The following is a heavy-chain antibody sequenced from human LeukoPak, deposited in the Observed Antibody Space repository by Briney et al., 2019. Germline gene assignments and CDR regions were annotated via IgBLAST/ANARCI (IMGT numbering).Heavy chain of an antibody. V-gene: IGHV3-49*04. Sequence: SGGSLRLSCTASGXTFGDYAVSWVRQAPGKGLEWVVFIRSKAYGGTTEYAASVKGRFTVSRDDSKSIAYLQMNSLNTEDTAVYYCTRAYCGGDCYFQHWGQGTLVTVSS. J-gene: IGHJ1*01. D-gene: IGHD2-21*02. CDR3: TRAYCGGDCYFQH. CDR2: IRSKAYGGTT. CDR1: GXTFGDYA.